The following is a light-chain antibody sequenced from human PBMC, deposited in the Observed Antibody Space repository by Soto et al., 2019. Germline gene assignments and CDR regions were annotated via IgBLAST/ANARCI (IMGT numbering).Light chain of an antibody. V-gene: IGKV3-20*01. CDR3: QQYGSSLFT. CDR2: GAS. CDR1: QSVSSSY. J-gene: IGKJ3*01. Sequence: EIVLTQSPGTLSLSPGERATLSCRASQSVSSSYLAWYQQKPGQAPRLLIYGASSKATGIPDRFSGSGSGTDFTLTISRLEPEDCALYYCQQYGSSLFTFGPGTKVDIK.